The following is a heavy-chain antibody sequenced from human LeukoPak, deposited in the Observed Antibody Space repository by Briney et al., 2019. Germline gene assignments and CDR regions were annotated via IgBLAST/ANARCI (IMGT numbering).Heavy chain of an antibody. D-gene: IGHD3-22*01. CDR2: ICSGGST. CDR1: GFTVSSNY. J-gene: IGHJ6*03. CDR3: ARGHISMIVAPYYMDV. Sequence: GGSLRLSCAASGFTVSSNYMSWVRQAPGKGLEWVSVICSGGSTYHADSVKGRFTISRDNSKNTLYLQMNSLRAEDTAVYYCARGHISMIVAPYYMDVWGKGTTVTVSS. V-gene: IGHV3-53*01.